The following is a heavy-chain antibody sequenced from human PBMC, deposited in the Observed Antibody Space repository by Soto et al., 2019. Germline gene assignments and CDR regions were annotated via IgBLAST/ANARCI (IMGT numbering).Heavy chain of an antibody. V-gene: IGHV4-39*01. D-gene: IGHD3-22*01. CDR1: GGSISSSSYY. J-gene: IGHJ4*02. Sequence: PSETLCLTCTVSGGSISSSSYYWGWIRQPPGKGLEWIGSIYYSGSTYYNPSLKSRVTISVDTSKNQFSLKLSSVTVADTAVYYCARTADLYYYDSSGYYYGSAGYFAYWGQGPLVTVS. CDR2: IYYSGST. CDR3: ARTADLYYYDSSGYYYGSAGYFAY.